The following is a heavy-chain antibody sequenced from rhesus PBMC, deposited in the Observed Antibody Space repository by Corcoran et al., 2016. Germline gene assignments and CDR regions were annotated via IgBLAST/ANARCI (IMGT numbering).Heavy chain of an antibody. V-gene: IGHV3S16*01. D-gene: IGHD3-3*01. J-gene: IGHJ4*01. Sequence: EVQLVESGGGLVQPGGSLRLSCAASGFTFSDYYMSWVRQAPGKGMEGVSAISSASSYIYYADSVKGRFTISRDNAKNSLSLQMNSLKTEDTAVYYCTRGSITILSDYWGQGVLVTVSS. CDR1: GFTFSDYY. CDR2: ISSASSYI. CDR3: TRGSITILSDY.